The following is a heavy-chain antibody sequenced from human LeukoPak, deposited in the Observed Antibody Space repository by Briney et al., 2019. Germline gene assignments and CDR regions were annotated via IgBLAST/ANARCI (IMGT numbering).Heavy chain of an antibody. V-gene: IGHV3-23*01. J-gene: IGHJ5*01. CDR1: GFTFSDFA. Sequence: GGSLRLSCVASGFTFSDFAMNWVRQTPGRGLQWVSTINGGGATTKYADSVKGRFTISRDNSKNTLDLQMNSLGADDTAEYYCVRGNYGDNFSPWFDSWGQGILVTVSS. D-gene: IGHD4-17*01. CDR2: INGGGATT. CDR3: VRGNYGDNFSPWFDS.